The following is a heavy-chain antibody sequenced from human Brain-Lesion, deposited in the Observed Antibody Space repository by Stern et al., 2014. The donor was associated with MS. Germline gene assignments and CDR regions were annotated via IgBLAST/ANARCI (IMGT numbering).Heavy chain of an antibody. CDR3: ARGRVVPGFQYYATDV. V-gene: IGHV4-61*02. CDR2: IFNSGNT. J-gene: IGHJ6*02. CDR1: GGSISSGGYY. D-gene: IGHD2-2*01. Sequence: VQLVESGPGLVKPSQTLSLSCTVSGGSISSGGYYWSWIRQPAGKGLEWIGRIFNSGNTSYNPPLKSRVTISIDTSKNQFSLRLNSMTAADTAVYYCARGRVVPGFQYYATDVWGQGTTVIVSS.